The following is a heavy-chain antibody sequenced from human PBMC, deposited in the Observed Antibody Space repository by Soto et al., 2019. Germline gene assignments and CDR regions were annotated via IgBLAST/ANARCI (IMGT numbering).Heavy chain of an antibody. J-gene: IGHJ6*04. CDR2: ILFSGRT. V-gene: IGHV4-39*01. CDR3: VRSLTDV. CDR1: GGSIRESGLY. Sequence: QMQLQESGPGLVKTSETLSLTCTVSGGSIRESGLYWGWIRQSPGKGLEWIGSILFSGRTHYIPSLKSRVSISIDASKNQFSLNVISVTAADTGVYYCVRSLTDVWGKGTTVTVSS.